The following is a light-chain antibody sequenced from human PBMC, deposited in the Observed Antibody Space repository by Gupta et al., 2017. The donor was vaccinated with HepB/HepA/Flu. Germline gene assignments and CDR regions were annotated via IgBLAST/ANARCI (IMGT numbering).Light chain of an antibody. V-gene: IGKV1-39*01. CDR1: QSIGNY. Sequence: DIQMTQSPSSMSASVGARVTISCRASQSIGNYLNWYQQKPGKAPRLLICTACSLQSGVPSRFSGSGSGTDFTLTISSVQPEDFATYYCQQTYSTPLTFGGGSKVEIK. J-gene: IGKJ4*02. CDR3: QQTYSTPLT. CDR2: TAC.